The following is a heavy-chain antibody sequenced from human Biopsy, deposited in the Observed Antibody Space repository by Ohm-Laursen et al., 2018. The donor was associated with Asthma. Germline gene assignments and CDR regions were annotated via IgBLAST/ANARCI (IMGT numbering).Heavy chain of an antibody. Sequence: SVKVSCKTSGYTFNSAGITWVQQAPGQGLEWMGWISVYNGNTKVAQKLQDRVTTITDTSTSTAYMELRSLRSDDTAVYFCARAVDYSHYYGIDVWGQGTTVTVS. CDR2: ISVYNGNT. D-gene: IGHD3-10*01. V-gene: IGHV1-18*01. CDR3: ARAVDYSHYYGIDV. CDR1: GYTFNSAG. J-gene: IGHJ6*02.